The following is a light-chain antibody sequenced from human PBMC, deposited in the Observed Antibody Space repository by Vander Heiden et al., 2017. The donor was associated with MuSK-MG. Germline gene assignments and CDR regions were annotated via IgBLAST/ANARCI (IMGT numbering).Light chain of an antibody. CDR3: HQSDSTPLT. CDR2: AAS. CDR1: QSISSY. J-gene: IGKJ4*01. Sequence: DIQMTQSPSSLSASVGDRVTITCRASQSISSYLNWYQQKPGKAPKLLIYAASSLQSAVPSRFSGSGSGTDFTLTISRLQPEDFATYYCHQSDSTPLTFGGGTKVEIK. V-gene: IGKV1-39*01.